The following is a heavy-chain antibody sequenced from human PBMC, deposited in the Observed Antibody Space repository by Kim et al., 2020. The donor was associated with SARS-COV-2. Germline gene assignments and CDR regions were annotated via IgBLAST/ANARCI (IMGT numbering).Heavy chain of an antibody. J-gene: IGHJ4*01. D-gene: IGHD6-13*01. V-gene: IGHV4-34*01. CDR3: ARRPGIAAARVGLFFYY. CDR1: GGSFSGYY. CDR2: INHSGST. Sequence: SETLSLTCAVYGGSFSGYYWSWIRQPPGKGLEWIGEINHSGSTNYNPSLKSRVTISVDTSKNQFSLKLSSVTAADTAVYYCARRPGIAAARVGLFFYY.